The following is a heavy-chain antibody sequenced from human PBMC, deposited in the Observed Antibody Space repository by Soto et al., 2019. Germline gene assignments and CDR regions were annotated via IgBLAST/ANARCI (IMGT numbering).Heavy chain of an antibody. CDR3: ARDHWNYLPHFDY. V-gene: IGHV1-18*01. CDR2: ISAYNGNT. Sequence: ASVEVSCQXSGYTFTSYGISWVRQAPGQGLEWMGWISAYNGNTNYAQKLQGRVTMTTDTSTSTAYMELRSLRSDDTALYYCARDHWNYLPHFDYWGQGTLVTVSS. CDR1: GYTFTSYG. D-gene: IGHD1-7*01. J-gene: IGHJ4*02.